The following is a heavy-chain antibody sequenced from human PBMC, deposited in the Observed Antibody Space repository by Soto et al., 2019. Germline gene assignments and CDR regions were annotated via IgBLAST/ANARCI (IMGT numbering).Heavy chain of an antibody. Sequence: EVQLVESGGGLVQPGGSLRLSCAASGFTVSSNYMSWVRQAPGKGLEWVSVIYSGGSTYYADSVKGRFTISRDNSENTLYLQMNSLRAEDTAVYYCARTCSGCTCSFYYWGQGTLVTVSS. CDR3: ARTCSGCTCSFYY. V-gene: IGHV3-66*01. CDR2: IYSGGST. J-gene: IGHJ4*02. CDR1: GFTVSSNY. D-gene: IGHD2-15*01.